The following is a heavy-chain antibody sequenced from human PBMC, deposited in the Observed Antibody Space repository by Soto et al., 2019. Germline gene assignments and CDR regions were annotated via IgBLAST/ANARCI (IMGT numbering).Heavy chain of an antibody. J-gene: IGHJ4*02. CDR1: GFTFSKYG. Sequence: QVQLVESGGGVVQPGRSLRLSCAVSGFTFSKYGMHWVRQAPGKGLEWVSIISYDGNNKYYADSVKGRFTISRDNYKDTLFLQMNSLRAEDMAVSYCAKDATNYYPGADYWGQGHLVTVAS. D-gene: IGHD1-26*01. CDR3: AKDATNYYPGADY. CDR2: ISYDGNNK. V-gene: IGHV3-30*18.